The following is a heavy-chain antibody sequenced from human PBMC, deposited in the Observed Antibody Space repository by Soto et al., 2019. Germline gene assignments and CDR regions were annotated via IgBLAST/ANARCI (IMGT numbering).Heavy chain of an antibody. V-gene: IGHV3-33*01. Sequence: RLSCAASGFTFSSYGMHWVRQAPGKGLEWVAVIWYDGSNKYYADSVKGRFTISRDNSKNTLYLQMNSLRAEDTAVYYCARALPARYDFWSGYHTPSYGMDVWGQGTTVTVSS. CDR3: ARALPARYDFWSGYHTPSYGMDV. D-gene: IGHD3-3*01. CDR1: GFTFSSYG. J-gene: IGHJ6*02. CDR2: IWYDGSNK.